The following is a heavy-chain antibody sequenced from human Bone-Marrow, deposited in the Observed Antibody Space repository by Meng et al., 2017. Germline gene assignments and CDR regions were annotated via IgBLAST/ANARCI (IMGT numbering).Heavy chain of an antibody. V-gene: IGHV3-30*01. CDR2: ISYDGSNK. CDR1: GFTFSSYA. CDR3: AREGYSGYGLFDY. D-gene: IGHD5-12*01. J-gene: IGHJ4*02. Sequence: LSLTCAASGFTFSSYAMHWVRQAPGKGLEWVAVISYDGSNKYYADSVKGRFTISRDNSKDTLYLQMNSLRAEDTAVYYCAREGYSGYGLFDYWGQGTLVTVSS.